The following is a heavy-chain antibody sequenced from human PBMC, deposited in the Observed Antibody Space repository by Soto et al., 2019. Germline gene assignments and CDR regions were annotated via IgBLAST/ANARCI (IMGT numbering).Heavy chain of an antibody. Sequence: QLQLQESGPGLVKPSETLSLTCTVSGGSISSSSYYWGWIRQPPGKGLEWIGSIYYSGSTYYNPSLRSRVTISVDTSKNQCSLKLSSVTAADTAVYYCARHRLGRGGEFKYWGQGTLVTVSS. V-gene: IGHV4-39*01. D-gene: IGHD2-21*01. J-gene: IGHJ4*02. CDR2: IYYSGST. CDR1: GGSISSSSYY. CDR3: ARHRLGRGGEFKY.